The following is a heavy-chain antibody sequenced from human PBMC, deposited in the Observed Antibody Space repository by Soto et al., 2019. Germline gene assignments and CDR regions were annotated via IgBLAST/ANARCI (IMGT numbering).Heavy chain of an antibody. D-gene: IGHD6-13*01. J-gene: IGHJ6*02. CDR1: GFTFSSYW. CDR2: IKQDGSEK. Sequence: PGGSLRLSCVASGFTFSSYWMSWVRQAPGKVLEWVANIKQDGSEKYYVDSVKGRFTISRDNAKNSLYLQMNSLRAEDTAVYYCARVRGSSSWYGMDVWGQGTTVTVSS. V-gene: IGHV3-7*01. CDR3: ARVRGSSSWYGMDV.